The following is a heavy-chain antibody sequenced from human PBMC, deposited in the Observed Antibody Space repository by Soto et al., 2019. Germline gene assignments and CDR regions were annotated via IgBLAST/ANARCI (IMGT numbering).Heavy chain of an antibody. V-gene: IGHV4-31*03. Sequence: SETLSLTCTVSGGSISSGGYYWSWIRQHPGKGLEWIGYIYYSGSTYYNPSLKSRVTISVDTSKNQFSLKLSSVTAADTAVYYCARDTGGSGSYYYWGQGTLVTVSS. CDR3: ARDTGGSGSYYY. CDR1: GGSISSGGYY. D-gene: IGHD1-26*01. J-gene: IGHJ4*02. CDR2: IYYSGST.